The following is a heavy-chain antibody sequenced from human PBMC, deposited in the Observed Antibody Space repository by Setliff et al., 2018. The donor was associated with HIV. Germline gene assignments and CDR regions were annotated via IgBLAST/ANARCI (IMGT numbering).Heavy chain of an antibody. D-gene: IGHD1-26*01. J-gene: IGHJ3*02. V-gene: IGHV4-4*07. Sequence: PSETLSLTCTVSGGSIISYYWSWIRQPAGKGLEWIGRIYTSGTTNYDPSLKSRVTMSVDTSKNQFSLRLSSVTAADTAVYYCARGRIGGDAFDIWGQGTMVTVSS. CDR3: ARGRIGGDAFDI. CDR2: IYTSGTT. CDR1: GGSIISYY.